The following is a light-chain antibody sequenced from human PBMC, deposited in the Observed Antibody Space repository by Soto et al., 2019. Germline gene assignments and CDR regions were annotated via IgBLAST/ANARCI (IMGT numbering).Light chain of an antibody. V-gene: IGKV3-20*01. Sequence: ETVLTPSPGTLSLSPGERATLSCRASQRVSSSYLAWYQQKPGQAPRLLIYGASSRATGIPDRFSGSGSGTDITLTSSRLEPEDFAVYYCQQYGSAPLLAFGGGTKVEIK. CDR1: QRVSSSY. J-gene: IGKJ4*01. CDR2: GAS. CDR3: QQYGSAPLLA.